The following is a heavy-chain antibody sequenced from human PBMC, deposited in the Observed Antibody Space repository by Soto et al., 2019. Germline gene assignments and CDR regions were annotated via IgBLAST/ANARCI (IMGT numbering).Heavy chain of an antibody. J-gene: IGHJ4*02. CDR1: GGFFSTNC. CDR2: IDNRGRT. D-gene: IGHD3-16*01. CDR3: AGKGVEATWGAINS. Sequence: QVQLQQWGAGLVKPSETLSLTCAVHGGFFSTNCWMWIRQPPGKGLEWIGEIDNRGRTNYHPSRKSRVTVPPDTTKSQVSLKLTSVTAAATAVYYCAGKGVEATWGAINSWGQGTLVTVSS. V-gene: IGHV4-34*01.